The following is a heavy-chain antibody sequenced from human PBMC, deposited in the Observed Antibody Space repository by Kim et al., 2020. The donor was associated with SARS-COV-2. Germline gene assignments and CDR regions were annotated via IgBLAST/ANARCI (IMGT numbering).Heavy chain of an antibody. J-gene: IGHJ4*02. Sequence: GGSLRLSCAASGFTFSSYSMNWVRQAPGKGLEWVSSISSSSSSIYYADSVKGRFTISRDNAKNSLYLQMNSLRAEDTAVYYCARSTPGYFAWLLTPSLDYWGQGTLVTVSS. D-gene: IGHD3-9*01. CDR3: ARSTPGYFAWLLTPSLDY. CDR1: GFTFSSYS. CDR2: ISSSSSSI. V-gene: IGHV3-21*04.